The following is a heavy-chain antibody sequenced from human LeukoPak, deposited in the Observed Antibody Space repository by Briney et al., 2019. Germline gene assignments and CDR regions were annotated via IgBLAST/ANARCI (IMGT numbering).Heavy chain of an antibody. D-gene: IGHD2-2*01. CDR1: GFTFDDYA. Sequence: GGSLRLSCAASGFTFDDYAMHWVRQAPGKGLEWVSGISWNSGSIGYADSVKGRFTISRDNSKNTLYLQMNSLRAEDTAVYYCAKVFCSSTSCKDYWGQGTLVTVSS. CDR2: ISWNSGSI. CDR3: AKVFCSSTSCKDY. J-gene: IGHJ4*02. V-gene: IGHV3-9*01.